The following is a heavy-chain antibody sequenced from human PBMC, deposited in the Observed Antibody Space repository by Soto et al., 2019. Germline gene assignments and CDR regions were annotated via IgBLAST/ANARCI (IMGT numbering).Heavy chain of an antibody. Sequence: EVQLLESGGGLAQPGGSLRLSCAASGFSISTYGVTWVRQAPGKGLEWVSGFSGSSGNTYYADSVKGRFTISRDNSKNTVYRQMISLRAEDTAVYYCARWNGYGDSWGQGTLVNVSS. CDR1: GFSISTYG. D-gene: IGHD1-1*01. J-gene: IGHJ4*02. CDR2: FSGSSGNT. CDR3: ARWNGYGDS. V-gene: IGHV3-23*01.